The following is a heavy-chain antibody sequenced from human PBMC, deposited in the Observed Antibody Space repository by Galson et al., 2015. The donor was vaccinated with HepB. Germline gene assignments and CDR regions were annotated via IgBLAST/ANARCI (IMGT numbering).Heavy chain of an antibody. D-gene: IGHD4/OR15-4a*01. CDR2: ISYHGIDK. CDR1: GFTFSTYG. CDR3: AKRVPYGEDVKDFMDV. V-gene: IGHV3-30*18. Sequence: SLRLSCAASGFTFSTYGMHWVRQTPGKGLEWVAVISYHGIDKFYPDSAKGRFTISRDNSKNILYLQMNSLRAEDTAVYYCAKRVPYGEDVKDFMDVWGQGTTVTVSS. J-gene: IGHJ6*02.